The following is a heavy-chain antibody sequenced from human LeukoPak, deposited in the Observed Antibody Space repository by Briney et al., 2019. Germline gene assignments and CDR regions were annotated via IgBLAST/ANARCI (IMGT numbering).Heavy chain of an antibody. Sequence: PSETPSLTCTVSGGSISSYYWSWIRQPPGKGLEWIGYIYYSGSTNYNPSLKSRVTISVDTSKNQFSLKVSSVTAADTAVYYCARDSGPRFDYWGQGTLVTVSS. CDR3: ARDSGPRFDY. J-gene: IGHJ4*02. CDR1: GGSISSYY. CDR2: IYYSGST. V-gene: IGHV4-59*01. D-gene: IGHD6-19*01.